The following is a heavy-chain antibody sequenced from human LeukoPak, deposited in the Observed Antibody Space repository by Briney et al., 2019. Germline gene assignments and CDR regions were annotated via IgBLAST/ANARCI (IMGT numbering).Heavy chain of an antibody. CDR1: GFTLSSYE. D-gene: IGHD6-19*01. CDR2: IDYDGGSG. J-gene: IGHJ1*01. Sequence: GGSLRLSRTVSGFTLSSYEMSWIRQAPGKGLEWVSSIDYDGGSGHYADSVKGRFTIPRDNSNNTLFLHLNSLRGEDTAVYYCTRNSGWYGLSWGQGTLVTVSS. CDR3: TRNSGWYGLS. V-gene: IGHV3-23*01.